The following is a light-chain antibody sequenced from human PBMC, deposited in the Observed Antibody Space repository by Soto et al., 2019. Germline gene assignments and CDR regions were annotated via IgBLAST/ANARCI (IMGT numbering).Light chain of an antibody. Sequence: DLVMTQSPLSLPVTPGEPASISCRSSQSLLHSNGYNYLDWYLQKPGQSPQLLIYLGSNRASGVPDRFSGSGSGTDFTLNISRVEAEDVGVYYCMQALQTRNTFGQGTKLEIK. J-gene: IGKJ2*01. V-gene: IGKV2-28*01. CDR3: MQALQTRNT. CDR1: QSLLHSNGYNY. CDR2: LGS.